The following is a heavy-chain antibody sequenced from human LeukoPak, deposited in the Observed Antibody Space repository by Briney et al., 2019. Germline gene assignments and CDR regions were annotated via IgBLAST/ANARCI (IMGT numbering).Heavy chain of an antibody. Sequence: ASVKVSCKASGYTFTGYYMHWVRQAPGQGLEWMGWINPNGGGTNYAQKFQGWVTMTRDTSISTAYMELSRLRSDDTAVYYCARHAQPHYYQYFPMDVWGQGTTVTVSS. J-gene: IGHJ6*02. CDR2: INPNGGGT. V-gene: IGHV1-2*04. D-gene: IGHD1-14*01. CDR3: ARHAQPHYYQYFPMDV. CDR1: GYTFTGYY.